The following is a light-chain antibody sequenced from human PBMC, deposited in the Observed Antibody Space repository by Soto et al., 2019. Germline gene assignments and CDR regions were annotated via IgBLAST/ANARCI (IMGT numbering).Light chain of an antibody. CDR2: TAS. CDR1: QSISNY. CDR3: QQSYSSPLT. Sequence: DIQLTQSPSSLSASVGDRVTITCRTSQSISNYLNWYQQKPGKAPKLLIYTASSLQSGVPSRFSGSGSGTDFTLTSSSLQPEDFATYYCQQSYSSPLTFGGGTKVEI. V-gene: IGKV1-39*01. J-gene: IGKJ4*01.